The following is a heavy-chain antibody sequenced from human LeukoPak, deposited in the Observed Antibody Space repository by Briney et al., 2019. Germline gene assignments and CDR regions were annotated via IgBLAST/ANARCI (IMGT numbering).Heavy chain of an antibody. CDR2: ISYDGSNK. CDR3: ARDSAAMARHYFDY. D-gene: IGHD5-18*01. Sequence: PGGSLRLSCAASGFTFSSYAMHWVRQAPGKGLEWVAVISYDGSNKYYADSVKGRFTISRDNSKNTLYLQMNRLRAEDTAVYYCARDSAAMARHYFDYWGQGTLVTVSS. J-gene: IGHJ4*02. V-gene: IGHV3-30*04. CDR1: GFTFSSYA.